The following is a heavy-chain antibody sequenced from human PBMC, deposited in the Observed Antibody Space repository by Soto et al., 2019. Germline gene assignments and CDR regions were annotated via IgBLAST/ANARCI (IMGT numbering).Heavy chain of an antibody. CDR1: GASISNGKW. CDR2: ISHGMSA. J-gene: IGHJ4*02. Sequence: QVQLQESGPGLVKPSETLTLTCAVSGASISNGKWWSWVRQTPGKGLEWIGEISHGMSANYNSALRSRVTIEVDKSRNQFSLKLSVTAADTAMYYCTRDGDDGYSLSYWGQGTLVTVSS. CDR3: TRDGDDGYSLSY. D-gene: IGHD5-18*01. V-gene: IGHV4-4*02.